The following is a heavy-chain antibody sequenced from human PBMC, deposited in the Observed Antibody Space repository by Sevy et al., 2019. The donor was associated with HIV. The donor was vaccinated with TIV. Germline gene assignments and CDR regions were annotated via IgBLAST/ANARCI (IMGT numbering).Heavy chain of an antibody. V-gene: IGHV1-18*01. CDR2: ISAYNGNT. J-gene: IGHJ3*02. CDR3: AINYYDSSGYYYGWAFDI. D-gene: IGHD3-22*01. CDR1: GYTFTSYG. Sequence: ASVKVSCKASGYTFTSYGISWVRQAPGQGLEWMGWISAYNGNTNYAQKLQGRVTMTTDTSTSKAYMELRSLRSDDTAVYYCAINYYDSSGYYYGWAFDIWGQGTMVTVSS.